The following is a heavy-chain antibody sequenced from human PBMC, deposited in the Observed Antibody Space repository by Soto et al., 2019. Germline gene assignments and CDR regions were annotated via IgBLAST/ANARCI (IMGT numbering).Heavy chain of an antibody. CDR2: ISAYNGNT. CDR1: GYTFTSYG. J-gene: IGHJ6*02. Sequence: QVQLVQSGAEVKKPGASVKVSCKASGYTFTSYGISWVRQAPGQGLEWMGWISAYNGNTNYAQKLQGRVTMTTDTSTSTAYMELRSLRSDDTAVYYCAGSITGTTGGYYYYYGMDVWGQGTTVTVSS. D-gene: IGHD1-20*01. V-gene: IGHV1-18*01. CDR3: AGSITGTTGGYYYYYGMDV.